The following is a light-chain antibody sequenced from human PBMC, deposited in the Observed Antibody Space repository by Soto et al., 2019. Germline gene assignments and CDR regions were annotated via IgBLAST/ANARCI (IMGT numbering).Light chain of an antibody. CDR2: AAA. CDR1: QDIDSY. J-gene: IGKJ1*01. CDR3: QQYDTYWT. V-gene: IGKV1-9*01. Sequence: IQLTQSPSSLSASVGDRVTFTCRASQDIDSYLGWYQQMPGKAPKLLISAAATLQSGVPPRFSGSGSGTEFTLTISSLQPEDFATYYCQQYDTYWTFGQGTKVEFK.